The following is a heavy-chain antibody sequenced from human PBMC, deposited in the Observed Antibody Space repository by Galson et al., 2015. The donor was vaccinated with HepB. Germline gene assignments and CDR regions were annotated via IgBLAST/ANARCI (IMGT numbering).Heavy chain of an antibody. Sequence: SLRLSCAASGFTFSDYYMSWIRQAPGKGLEWVSYISSSSSYTNYADSVKGRFTISRDNAKNSLYLQMNSLRAEDTAVYYCARDSTTMIAVVSHYVPDVWGQGTTVTVSS. CDR3: ARDSTTMIAVVSHYVPDV. J-gene: IGHJ6*02. CDR2: ISSSSSYT. D-gene: IGHD3-22*01. CDR1: GFTFSDYY. V-gene: IGHV3-11*06.